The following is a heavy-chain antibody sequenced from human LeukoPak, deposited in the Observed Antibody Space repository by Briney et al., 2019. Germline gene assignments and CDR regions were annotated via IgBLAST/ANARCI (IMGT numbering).Heavy chain of an antibody. V-gene: IGHV5-51*01. CDR3: GRGGYYSGGIFYYYFDY. D-gene: IGHD2-15*01. CDR2: ISPGDSDT. Sequence: GESLKISCKGSGYRFTSYWIGWVRQMPGKGLEWMGIISPGDSDTRYCPSFQGHVTISADKSISTAYLQWSSLKASDTAMYYCGRGGYYSGGIFYYYFDYWGQGTLVTVSS. J-gene: IGHJ4*02. CDR1: GYRFTSYW.